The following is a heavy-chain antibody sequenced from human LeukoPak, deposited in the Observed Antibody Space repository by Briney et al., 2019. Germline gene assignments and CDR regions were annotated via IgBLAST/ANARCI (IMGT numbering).Heavy chain of an antibody. J-gene: IGHJ6*03. CDR1: GFTFSSYW. V-gene: IGHV3-74*01. Sequence: GGSLRLSCAASGFTFSSYWMHWVRQAPGKGLVWVSRINSDGSSTSYADSVKGRFTISRDNPKNTLYLQMNSLRAEDTAVYYCAREGDSSGYYYYYYYYYMDVWGKGTTVTISS. D-gene: IGHD3-22*01. CDR3: AREGDSSGYYYYYYYYYMDV. CDR2: INSDGSST.